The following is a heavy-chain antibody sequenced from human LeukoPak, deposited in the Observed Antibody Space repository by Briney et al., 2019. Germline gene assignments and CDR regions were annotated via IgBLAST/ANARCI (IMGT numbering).Heavy chain of an antibody. CDR3: TRDAASGYSTI. D-gene: IGHD2-2*03. CDR1: RYSIRTTYY. Sequence: SETLSLTCTVSRYSIRTTYYWGWIRQIPGKGLEWIGSIYQGGNTYYNPSLKSRVTISVDTSKNQFSLNLRSVTAADTALYYCTRDAASGYSTIWGQGTLVAVSS. J-gene: IGHJ4*02. CDR2: IYQGGNT. V-gene: IGHV4-38-2*02.